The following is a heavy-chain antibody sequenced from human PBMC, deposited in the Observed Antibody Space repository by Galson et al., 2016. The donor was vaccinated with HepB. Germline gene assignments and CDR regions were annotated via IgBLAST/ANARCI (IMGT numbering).Heavy chain of an antibody. CDR3: ASGLGAVDY. J-gene: IGHJ4*02. V-gene: IGHV1-46*01. CDR2: IHPSGGNT. Sequence: SVKVSCKASGYTFTSYCICWVRQAPGQGLEWMGIIHPSGGNTSYAQKFQGRVTVTRDTSTSTVYMELSSLKSEDTAVYYCASGLGAVDYWGQGTLVTVSS. CDR1: GYTFTSYC. D-gene: IGHD1-26*01.